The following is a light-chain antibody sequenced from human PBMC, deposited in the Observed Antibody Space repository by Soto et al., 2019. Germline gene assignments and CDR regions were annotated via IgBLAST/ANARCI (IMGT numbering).Light chain of an antibody. CDR1: SGHSSYD. CDR3: QTWGSGPVV. CDR2: LNSDGSH. Sequence: QPVLTQSPSASASLEASVKLTCTLSSGHSSYDIAWHQQQPEKGPRYLMKLNSDGSHSKGDGSPDRFSGSSSGAERYLTISSLQSEDEADYYCQTWGSGPVVFGGGTKLTVL. V-gene: IGLV4-69*01. J-gene: IGLJ2*01.